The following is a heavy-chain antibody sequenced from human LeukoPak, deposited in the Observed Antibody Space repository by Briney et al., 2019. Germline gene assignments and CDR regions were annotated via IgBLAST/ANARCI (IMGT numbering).Heavy chain of an antibody. V-gene: IGHV4-4*07. J-gene: IGHJ4*02. D-gene: IGHD3-22*01. Sequence: SETLSLTCTVSGGSISSYYWSWLRQPAGKGLEWIGRIYTSGSTNYNPSLKSRVTMSVDTSKNQFSLKLSSVTAADTAVYYCARVSPPIDYYDSSGYPLGFDYWGQGTLVTVSS. CDR2: IYTSGST. CDR3: ARVSPPIDYYDSSGYPLGFDY. CDR1: GGSISSYY.